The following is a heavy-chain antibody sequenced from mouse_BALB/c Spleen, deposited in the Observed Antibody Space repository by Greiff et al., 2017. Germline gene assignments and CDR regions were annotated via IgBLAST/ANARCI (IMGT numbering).Heavy chain of an antibody. Sequence: DVMLVESGGGLVKPGGSLKLSCAASGFTFSSYAMSWVRQTPEKRLEWVASISSGGSTYYPDSVKGRFTISRDNARNILYLQMSSLRSEDTAMYYCARGDGMDYWGQGTSVTVSS. CDR2: ISSGGST. CDR1: GFTFSSYA. V-gene: IGHV5-6-5*01. J-gene: IGHJ4*01. CDR3: ARGDGMDY.